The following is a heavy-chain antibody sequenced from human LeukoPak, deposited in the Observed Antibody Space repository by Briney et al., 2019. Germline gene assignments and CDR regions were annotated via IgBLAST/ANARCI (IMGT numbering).Heavy chain of an antibody. Sequence: GGSLRLSYAASGFTFSSYAMSWVRQAPGKGLEWVSAISGSGGSTYYADSVKGRFTISRDNSKNTLYLQMNSLRAEDTAVYYCAKDNCSGGSCDFDYWGQGTLVTVSS. CDR2: ISGSGGST. CDR3: AKDNCSGGSCDFDY. CDR1: GFTFSSYA. J-gene: IGHJ4*02. V-gene: IGHV3-23*01. D-gene: IGHD2-15*01.